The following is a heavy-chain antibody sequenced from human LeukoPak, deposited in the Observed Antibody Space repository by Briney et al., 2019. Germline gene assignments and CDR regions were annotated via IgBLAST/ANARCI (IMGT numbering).Heavy chain of an antibody. CDR2: ISWNSGSI. J-gene: IGHJ4*02. Sequence: GGSLRLSCAASGFTFDDYAMHWVRQAPGKGLEWVSGISWNSGSIGYADSVKGRFTISRDNAKNSLYLQMNSLRAEDTAVYYCAREGVSGYDFFLVYFDYWGQGTLVTVSS. CDR3: AREGVSGYDFFLVYFDY. D-gene: IGHD5-12*01. V-gene: IGHV3-9*01. CDR1: GFTFDDYA.